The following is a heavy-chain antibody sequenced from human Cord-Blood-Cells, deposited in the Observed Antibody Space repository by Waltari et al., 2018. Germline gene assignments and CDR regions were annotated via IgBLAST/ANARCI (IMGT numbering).Heavy chain of an antibody. Sequence: QVQLQQWGAGLLKPSETLSLTCAVYGGSFSGYYWSWIRQPPGKGLEWSGEINHSGSTNYNPSLKSRVTISVDTSKNQFSLKLSSVTAADTAVYYCATTYYDFWSGYLVFDYWGQGTLVTVSS. CDR3: ATTYYDFWSGYLVFDY. CDR1: GGSFSGYY. CDR2: INHSGST. V-gene: IGHV4-34*01. D-gene: IGHD3-3*01. J-gene: IGHJ4*02.